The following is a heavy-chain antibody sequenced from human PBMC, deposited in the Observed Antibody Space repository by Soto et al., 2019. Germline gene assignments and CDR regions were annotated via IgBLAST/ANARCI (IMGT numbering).Heavy chain of an antibody. CDR3: VKGARVYVS. D-gene: IGHD6-6*01. CDR2: MHYTGIT. V-gene: IGHV4-59*01. Sequence: CWVRQPPGKGLEWIGYMHYTGITSYNPSLKSRVTISVDTSKNQFSLKLSSVTAADTAVYYCVKGARVYVSWRHGILVTVSS. J-gene: IGHJ5*01.